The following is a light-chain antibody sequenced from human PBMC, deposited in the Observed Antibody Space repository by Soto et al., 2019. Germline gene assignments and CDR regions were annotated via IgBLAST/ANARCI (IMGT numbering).Light chain of an antibody. V-gene: IGKV3-15*01. J-gene: IGKJ1*01. CDR3: QQYSVYWT. CDR1: QSVNSK. CDR2: GAS. Sequence: EIVMTQSPATLSVSPGERVTLSCRASQSVNSKVAWYQQKPGQAPRLLIYGASTRATGIPARFSGSGSGTEFTLTISSLQSDDFATYYCQQYSVYWTFGQGTKVEIK.